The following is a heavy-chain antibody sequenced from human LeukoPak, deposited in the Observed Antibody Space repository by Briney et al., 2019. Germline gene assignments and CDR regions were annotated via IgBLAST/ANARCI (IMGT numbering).Heavy chain of an antibody. D-gene: IGHD1-26*01. CDR1: GFTFSSCV. CDR2: ISGSGGTT. J-gene: IGHJ4*02. V-gene: IGHV3-23*01. CDR3: VKDRVGTWEPIDY. Sequence: GGSLRLSCAASGFTFSSCVMSWVRQAPGEGLGWVSPISGSGGTTYYAQSVRGRFTFSRDISKNTRYLQMNRLRVEDTPVYYFVKDRVGTWEPIDYWGQGTLVTVSS.